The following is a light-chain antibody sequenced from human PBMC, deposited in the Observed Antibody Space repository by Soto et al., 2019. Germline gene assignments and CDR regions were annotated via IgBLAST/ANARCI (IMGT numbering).Light chain of an antibody. V-gene: IGKV3-15*01. J-gene: IGKJ3*01. CDR1: QSVAIN. Sequence: EIVMTQSPATLSVSPGERATLSCRASQSVAINLAWYQQKPGQPPRLLIYGASTRATGIPARFSGSGSGTEFTLTIGSLQAADFAVYYCQQYNNWPPFTCGPGTKVDI. CDR2: GAS. CDR3: QQYNNWPPFT.